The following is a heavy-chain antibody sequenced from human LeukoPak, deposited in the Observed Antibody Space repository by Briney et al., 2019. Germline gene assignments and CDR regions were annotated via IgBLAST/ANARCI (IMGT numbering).Heavy chain of an antibody. Sequence: GGSLRLSCAASGFTFSSYAMHWVRQAPGKGLEYVSAISSNGGSTYYAYSVKGRFTMSRDNSKNATYLQMGSLRADDMAVYYCARVSGANHNPCGQGTLVTVSS. D-gene: IGHD1-26*01. CDR2: ISSNGGST. CDR3: ARVSGANHNP. CDR1: GFTFSSYA. V-gene: IGHV3-64*01. J-gene: IGHJ5*02.